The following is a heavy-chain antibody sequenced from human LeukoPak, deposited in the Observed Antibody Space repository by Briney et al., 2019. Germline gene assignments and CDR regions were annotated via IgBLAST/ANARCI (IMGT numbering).Heavy chain of an antibody. D-gene: IGHD6-13*01. CDR3: ARTGSEAGTFPNWFDP. CDR2: IYYSGST. V-gene: IGHV4-39*07. Sequence: PSETLSLTCTVSGGSISSSSYYWGWIRQPPGKGLEWIGSIYYSGSTYYNPSLKSRVTISVDTSKNQFSLKLSSVTAADTAVYYCARTGSEAGTFPNWFDPWGQGTLVTVSS. CDR1: GGSISSSSYY. J-gene: IGHJ5*02.